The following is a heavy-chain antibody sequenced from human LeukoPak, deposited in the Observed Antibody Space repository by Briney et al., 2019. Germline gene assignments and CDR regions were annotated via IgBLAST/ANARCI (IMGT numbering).Heavy chain of an antibody. CDR3: ARSSVEVAAQIDY. CDR2: IYPGDSDT. V-gene: IGHV5-51*01. Sequence: SGESPKISCQGSGYNFTNYWIGWVRQMPGKGLEWMGIIYPGDSDTRYSPSFQGQVTISADKSINTAYLQWSSLKASDTAMYYCARSSVEVAAQIDYWGRGTLVTVSS. CDR1: GYNFTNYW. J-gene: IGHJ4*02. D-gene: IGHD2-15*01.